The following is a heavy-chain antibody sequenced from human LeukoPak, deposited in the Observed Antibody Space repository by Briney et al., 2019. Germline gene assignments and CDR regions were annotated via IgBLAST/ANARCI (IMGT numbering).Heavy chain of an antibody. Sequence: ASVKVSCKVSGYTLTELSMHWVRQAPGKGREWMGGFDPEDGETIYAQKFQGRVTMTEDTSTDTAYMELSSLRSEDTAVYYCATGYWEFRYFDLWGRGTLVTVSS. CDR1: GYTLTELS. V-gene: IGHV1-24*01. CDR2: FDPEDGET. J-gene: IGHJ2*01. D-gene: IGHD3-10*01. CDR3: ATGYWEFRYFDL.